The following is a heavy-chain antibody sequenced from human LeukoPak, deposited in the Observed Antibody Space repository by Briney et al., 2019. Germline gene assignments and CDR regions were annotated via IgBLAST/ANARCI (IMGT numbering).Heavy chain of an antibody. CDR2: TYINGTT. D-gene: IGHD3-16*01. Sequence: SETLSLTCTVSGASINSGSYSLTWIRQPAGWGLEWIGRTYINGTTNYNPSLKSRVTISIDTSKNQFSLRLTSVTAADTAVYYCARLGEFSYYYYYMDVWGNGTTVTVSS. V-gene: IGHV4-61*02. J-gene: IGHJ6*03. CDR3: ARLGEFSYYYYYMDV. CDR1: GASINSGSYS.